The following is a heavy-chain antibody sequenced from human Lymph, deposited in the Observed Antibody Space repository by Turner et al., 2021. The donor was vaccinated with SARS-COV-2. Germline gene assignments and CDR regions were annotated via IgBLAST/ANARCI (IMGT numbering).Heavy chain of an antibody. Sequence: EVQLVESGGGLIQPGGSLSLSCAASGFTVSYTYMTWVRQAPWKGLEWVSVIYSGGSTYYADSVKGRFTISRDSSKNTLYLQINSLRAEDTAVYYCASDLMEVCGMDVWGQGTTVTVSS. J-gene: IGHJ6*02. CDR2: IYSGGST. CDR3: ASDLMEVCGMDV. CDR1: GFTVSYTY. V-gene: IGHV3-53*01. D-gene: IGHD3-3*01.